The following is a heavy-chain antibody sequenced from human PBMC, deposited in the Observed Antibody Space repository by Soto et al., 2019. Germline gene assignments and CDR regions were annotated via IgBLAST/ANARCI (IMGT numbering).Heavy chain of an antibody. V-gene: IGHV6-1*01. J-gene: IGHJ4*02. CDR1: GDSVSSNSAA. CDR2: TYYRSKWYN. Sequence: TLSLTCAISGDSVSSNSAAWNWIRQSPSRGLEWLGRTYYRSKWYNDYAVSVKSRITINPDTSKNQFSLQLNSVTPEDTAVYYCARGAYCSGGSCWDFDYWGQGTLVTVSS. D-gene: IGHD2-15*01. CDR3: ARGAYCSGGSCWDFDY.